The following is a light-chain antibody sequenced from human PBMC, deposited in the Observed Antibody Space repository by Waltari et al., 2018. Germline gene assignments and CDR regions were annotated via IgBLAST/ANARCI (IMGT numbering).Light chain of an antibody. J-gene: IGLJ2*01. CDR1: SSDSGGYEY. Sequence: SALTQPDSVSGSPGQSITISCSGISSDSGGYEYVSWYQQHPGKAPKVIIYDVNNRPSGVSNRFSGSESGISASLTISGLQAEDEADYYCSSFTSSTTGIFGGGTK. V-gene: IGLV2-14*03. CDR2: DVN. CDR3: SSFTSSTTGI.